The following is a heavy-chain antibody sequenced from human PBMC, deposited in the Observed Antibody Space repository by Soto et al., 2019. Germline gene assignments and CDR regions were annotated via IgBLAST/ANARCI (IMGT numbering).Heavy chain of an antibody. CDR3: ARLLPSYYYYYYMDV. CDR2: ISSSSSSTI. V-gene: IGHV3-48*01. J-gene: IGHJ6*03. CDR1: GFTFSSYS. Sequence: PGGSLRLSCAASGFTFSSYSMNWVRQAPGKGLEWVSYISSSSSSTIYYADSVKGRFTISRDNAKNSLYLQMNSLRAEDTAVYYCARLLPSYYYYYYMDVWGKGTTVTVSS.